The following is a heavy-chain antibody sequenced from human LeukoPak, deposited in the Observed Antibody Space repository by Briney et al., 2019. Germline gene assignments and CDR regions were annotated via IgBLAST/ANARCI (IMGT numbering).Heavy chain of an antibody. Sequence: GGSLRLSCAASGFTFSSYDMHWVRQATGKGLEWVSAIGTAGDTYYPGSVKGRFTISRENAKNSLYLQMNSLRAGDTAVYYCARSVHYYGMDVWGQGTTVTVSS. CDR2: IGTAGDT. CDR3: ARSVHYYGMDV. V-gene: IGHV3-13*01. CDR1: GFTFSSYD. J-gene: IGHJ6*02.